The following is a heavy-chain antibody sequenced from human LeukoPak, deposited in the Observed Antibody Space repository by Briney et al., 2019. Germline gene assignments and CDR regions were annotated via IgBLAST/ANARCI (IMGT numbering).Heavy chain of an antibody. CDR3: ARSALRYFDWLLGRGWLDI. Sequence: PGGSLRLSCAASGFTFSDYYMSWIRQAPGKGLEWVSYISSSGSTIYYADSVKGRFTISRDNAKNSLYLQMNSLRAEDTAVYYCARSALRYFDWLLGRGWLDIWGQGTMVTVSS. CDR2: ISSSGSTI. D-gene: IGHD3-9*01. CDR1: GFTFSDYY. J-gene: IGHJ3*02. V-gene: IGHV3-11*01.